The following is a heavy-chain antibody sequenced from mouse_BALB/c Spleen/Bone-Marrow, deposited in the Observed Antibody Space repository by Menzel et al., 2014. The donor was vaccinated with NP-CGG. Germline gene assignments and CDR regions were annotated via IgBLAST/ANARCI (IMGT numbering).Heavy chain of an antibody. Sequence: EVMLVESGGGLVKPGGSLKLSCAASGFAFSSYDMSWVRQTPEKRLEWVATISSGGSYTYYPDSVKGRFTISRDNARNTLSLQMSSLRSEDTALYNCVRRVQLDYWGQGTTLTVSS. V-gene: IGHV5-9*02. CDR3: VRRVQLDY. CDR1: GFAFSSYD. CDR2: ISSGGSYT. J-gene: IGHJ2*01.